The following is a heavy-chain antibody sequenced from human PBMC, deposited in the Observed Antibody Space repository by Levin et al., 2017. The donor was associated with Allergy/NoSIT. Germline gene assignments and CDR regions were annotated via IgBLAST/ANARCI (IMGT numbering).Heavy chain of an antibody. D-gene: IGHD2-21*01. V-gene: IGHV4-39*07. CDR1: GGSISSDSYY. CDR2: IYYSGSA. Sequence: SETLSLTCTVSGGSISSDSYYWAWIRQPPGKGLEWIGSIYYSGSAYYNPSLKTRLTISVDTSKNQFYLRLNSVTAADTAVDYCADEPNIPYYYYYGLDVWGQGTTVTVSS. J-gene: IGHJ6*02. CDR3: ADEPNIPYYYYYGLDV.